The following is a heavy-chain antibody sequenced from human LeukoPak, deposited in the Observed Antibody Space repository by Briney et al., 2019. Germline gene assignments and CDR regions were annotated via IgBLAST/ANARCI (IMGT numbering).Heavy chain of an antibody. J-gene: IGHJ6*03. Sequence: TSQTLSLTCTVSGGSISSGGYYWSWIRQHPGKGLEWIGYIYYSGSTYYNPSLKSRVTISVDTSKNQFSLKLSSVTAADTAVYYCARGVEWLFSYYYYYMDVWGQGTTVTVSS. V-gene: IGHV4-31*02. CDR2: IYYSGST. CDR1: GGSISSGGYY. CDR3: ARGVEWLFSYYYYYMDV. D-gene: IGHD3-3*01.